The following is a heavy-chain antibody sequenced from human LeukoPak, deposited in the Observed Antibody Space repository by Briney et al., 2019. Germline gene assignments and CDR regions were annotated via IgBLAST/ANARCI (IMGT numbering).Heavy chain of an antibody. D-gene: IGHD5-18*01. CDR1: GYTFTSYY. CDR2: INSSGGST. Sequence: ASVKVSCKAAGYTFTSYYMHRVRQPTLQGLERIGIINSSGGSTSYAQKFQGRVTMTRDTSTSTVYMELSSLRSEDTAVYYCARAMDTAMVTGFDYWGQGTLVTVSS. CDR3: ARAMDTAMVTGFDY. J-gene: IGHJ4*02. V-gene: IGHV1-46*01.